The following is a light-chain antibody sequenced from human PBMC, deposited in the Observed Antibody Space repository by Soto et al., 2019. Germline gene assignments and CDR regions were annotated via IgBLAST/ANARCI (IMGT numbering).Light chain of an antibody. CDR3: QQYETFSGT. J-gene: IGKJ1*01. Sequence: DIQMTQSPSTLSASEGDRVTISCRASQSVSIWLAWYQQKPGRAPKLLIYKSSILESGVPSRFSGSGSGTKFTLTIASLQPDDFATYYCQQYETFSGTFGPGTKVDIK. V-gene: IGKV1-5*03. CDR2: KSS. CDR1: QSVSIW.